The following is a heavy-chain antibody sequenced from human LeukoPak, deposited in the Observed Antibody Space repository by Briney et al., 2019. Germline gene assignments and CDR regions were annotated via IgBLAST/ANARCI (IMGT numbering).Heavy chain of an antibody. D-gene: IGHD3-3*01. CDR1: GGTFSSYA. Sequence: ASVKVSCKASGGTFSSYAISWVRQAPGQGLEWMGWISAYNDNTNFARNLQGRVTMTTDTSTSTAYMELRSLRSDDTAVYYCARAPMFGVVIRPLLDFWGQGTLVTVSS. J-gene: IGHJ4*02. CDR3: ARAPMFGVVIRPLLDF. CDR2: ISAYNDNT. V-gene: IGHV1-18*01.